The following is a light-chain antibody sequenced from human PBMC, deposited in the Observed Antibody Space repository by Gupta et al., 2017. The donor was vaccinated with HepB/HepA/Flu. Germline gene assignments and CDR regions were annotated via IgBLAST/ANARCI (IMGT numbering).Light chain of an antibody. V-gene: IGKV3-20*01. CDR1: QSVSSTY. Sequence: ATLSCRASQSVSSTYLAWYQQKPGQAPRLLIYGASSRATGIPDRFSGSGSGTDFTLTISRLEPKDFAVYYCQQYGGSFGQGTKLEIK. CDR3: QQYGGS. CDR2: GAS. J-gene: IGKJ2*04.